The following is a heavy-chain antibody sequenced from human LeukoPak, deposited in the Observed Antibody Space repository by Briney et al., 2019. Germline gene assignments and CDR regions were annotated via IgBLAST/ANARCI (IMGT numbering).Heavy chain of an antibody. CDR2: IYYSGST. V-gene: IGHV4-30-2*03. Sequence: SETLSLTCAVSGGSISSGGYSWRWIRQPPGKGLEWIGNIYYSGSTYYNPSLNSRVTISPDTSKNQFSLKLSSVTAADTAVYYCARLEYNFGTIWGQGALVTVST. J-gene: IGHJ4*02. CDR1: GGSISSGGYS. D-gene: IGHD1-20*01. CDR3: ARLEYNFGTI.